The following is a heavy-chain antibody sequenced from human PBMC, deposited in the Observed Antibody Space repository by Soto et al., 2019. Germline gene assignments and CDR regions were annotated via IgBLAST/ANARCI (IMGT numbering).Heavy chain of an antibody. CDR3: ASGGYYDSSGEYGMDV. D-gene: IGHD3-22*01. J-gene: IGHJ6*02. CDR1: GFTFSSYA. CDR2: ISYDGSNK. Sequence: GGSLRLSCAASGFTFSSYAMHWVRQAPGKGLEWVAVISYDGSNKYYADSVKGRFTISRDNSKNTLYLQMSSLRAEDTAVYYCASGGYYDSSGEYGMDVWGQGTTVTVSS. V-gene: IGHV3-30-3*01.